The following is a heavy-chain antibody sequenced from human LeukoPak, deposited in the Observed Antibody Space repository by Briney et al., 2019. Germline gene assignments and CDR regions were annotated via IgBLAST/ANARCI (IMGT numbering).Heavy chain of an antibody. CDR1: GGSISSYY. V-gene: IGHV4-59*01. CDR3: AREPYGYSYPFDF. CDR2: IYYSGST. J-gene: IGHJ4*02. Sequence: SETLSLTCTVSGGSISSYYWSWIRQPPGKGLEWIGYIYYSGSTNYNPSLKSRVTISVDTSKNQFSLKLSSVTAADTAVYYCAREPYGYSYPFDFWGQGTLVTVSS. D-gene: IGHD5-18*01.